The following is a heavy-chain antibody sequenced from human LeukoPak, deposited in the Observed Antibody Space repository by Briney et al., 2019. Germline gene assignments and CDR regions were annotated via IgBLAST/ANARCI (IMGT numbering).Heavy chain of an antibody. V-gene: IGHV4-39*01. J-gene: IGHJ4*02. CDR2: MYYSGST. D-gene: IGHD2-2*01. CDR1: GGSISSSRHQ. Sequence: SETLSLTCTVSGGSISSSRHQWGWIRQPPGKGLEWIGSMYYSGSTYYNPSLKSRVTISVDTSKNQFSLKLSSVTAADTAVYYCARAGYCSSTGCYHFDYWGQGTLVTVSS. CDR3: ARAGYCSSTGCYHFDY.